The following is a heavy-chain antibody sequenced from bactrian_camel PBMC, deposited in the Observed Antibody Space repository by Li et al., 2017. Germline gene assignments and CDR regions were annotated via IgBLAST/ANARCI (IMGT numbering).Heavy chain of an antibody. CDR2: IHQRSGTA. Sequence: DVQLVESGGGSVQPGGSLRLSCAASGAGYRPTTMGWFRQAPGKEREGVAAIHQRSGTASYTDSVKGRFTISQDNAKNTIYLQMNSLNPEDTAMYYCAADIASGTWYAWSSYKYWGQGTQVTVS. J-gene: IGHJ4*01. CDR3: AADIASGTWYAWSSYKY. CDR1: GAGYRPTT. D-gene: IGHD2*01. V-gene: IGHV3S42*01.